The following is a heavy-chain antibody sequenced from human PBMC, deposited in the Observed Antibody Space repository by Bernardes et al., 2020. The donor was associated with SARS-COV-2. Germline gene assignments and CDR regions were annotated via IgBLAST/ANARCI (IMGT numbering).Heavy chain of an antibody. D-gene: IGHD6-6*01. V-gene: IGHV1-2*02. Sequence: ASVKVSCKASGYTFTDYYMHWVRQPPGQGLEWMGWIYPTSGDTNYAQKFQGRVTMTRDTSISAAYMELSRLTSDDTAVYYCSKNAKYSSSSMEVWGQGTTVTVSS. CDR3: SKNAKYSSSSMEV. CDR2: IYPTSGDT. J-gene: IGHJ6*02. CDR1: GYTFTDYY.